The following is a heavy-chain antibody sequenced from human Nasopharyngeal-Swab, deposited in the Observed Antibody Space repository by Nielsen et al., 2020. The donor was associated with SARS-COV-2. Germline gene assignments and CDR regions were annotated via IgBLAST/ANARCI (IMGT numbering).Heavy chain of an antibody. CDR3: ARDAPAHYGAFY. CDR2: IAHDASNE. CDR1: GFTFSSFG. J-gene: IGHJ4*02. D-gene: IGHD4-17*01. V-gene: IGHV3-30*03. Sequence: GSSLKISCAASGFTFSSFGMHWVRQAPGQGLEGVAFIAHDASNEYYGDSVKGRFSISRDSSKNTLYLQMDSLRGEDTAVYYCARDAPAHYGAFYWGRGTLVTVSS.